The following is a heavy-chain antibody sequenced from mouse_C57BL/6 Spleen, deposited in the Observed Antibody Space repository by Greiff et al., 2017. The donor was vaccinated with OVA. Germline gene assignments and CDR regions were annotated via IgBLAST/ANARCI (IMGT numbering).Heavy chain of an antibody. V-gene: IGHV5-4*01. CDR3: ARGEGPFDD. CDR2: ISDGGSYT. CDR1: GFTFSSYA. J-gene: IGHJ2*01. Sequence: EVQRVESGGGLVKPGGSLKLSCAASGFTFSSYAMSWVRQTPEKRLEWVATISDGGSYTYYPDNVKGRFTISRDNAKNNLYLQMSHLKSEDTAMYYCARGEGPFDDWGQGTTLTVSS.